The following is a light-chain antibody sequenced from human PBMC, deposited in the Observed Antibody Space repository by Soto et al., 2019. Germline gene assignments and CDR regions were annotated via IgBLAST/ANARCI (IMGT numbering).Light chain of an antibody. V-gene: IGLV3-21*04. CDR3: QVWDSSSDHRV. CDR1: NIGSKS. J-gene: IGLJ3*02. Sequence: SYELTQPPSVSVAPGKTARIPCGGNNIGSKSVHWYQQKPGQAPVLVIYYDSDRPSGIPERFSGSNSGNTATLTISRVEAGDEADYYCQVWDSSSDHRVFGGGTKVTVL. CDR2: YDS.